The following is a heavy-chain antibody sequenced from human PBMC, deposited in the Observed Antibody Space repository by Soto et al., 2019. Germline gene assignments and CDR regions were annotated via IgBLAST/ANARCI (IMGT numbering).Heavy chain of an antibody. CDR1: GFTFSSYG. CDR3: AKGIAAAGYYYYGMDV. V-gene: IGHV3-30*18. Sequence: SLRLSCAASGFTFSSYGMHWVRQAPGKGLEWVAVISYDGSNKYYADSVKGRFTISRDSSKNTLYLQMNSLRAEDTAVYYCAKGIAAAGYYYYGMDVWGQGTTVTVSS. D-gene: IGHD6-13*01. CDR2: ISYDGSNK. J-gene: IGHJ6*02.